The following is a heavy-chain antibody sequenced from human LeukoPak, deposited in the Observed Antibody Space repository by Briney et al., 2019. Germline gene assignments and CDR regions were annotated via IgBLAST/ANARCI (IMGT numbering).Heavy chain of an antibody. V-gene: IGHV4-34*01. Sequence: SSETLSLTCAVYGGSFSGYYWSWIRQPPGKGLEWIGEINHSGSTNYNPSLKSRVTISVDTSKNQFSLKLSSVTAADTAVYSCARGRVPYYGGNAHWFDPWGQGTLVTVSS. J-gene: IGHJ5*02. CDR2: INHSGST. D-gene: IGHD4-23*01. CDR3: ARGRVPYYGGNAHWFDP. CDR1: GGSFSGYY.